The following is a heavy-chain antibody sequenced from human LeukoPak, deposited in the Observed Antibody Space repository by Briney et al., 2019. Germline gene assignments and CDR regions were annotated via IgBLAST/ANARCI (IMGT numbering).Heavy chain of an antibody. CDR2: INPKSGGT. V-gene: IGHV1-2*02. Sequence: GASVKVSCTASANTLTGYYMHWVRQAPGQGLEWMGWINPKSGGTNYAQKFQGRVTMTSDTSISTAFMELSRLRSDDTAVYYCARDLSITMVRAPFYWGPGTPVTVSS. CDR1: ANTLTGYY. D-gene: IGHD3-10*01. J-gene: IGHJ4*02. CDR3: ARDLSITMVRAPFY.